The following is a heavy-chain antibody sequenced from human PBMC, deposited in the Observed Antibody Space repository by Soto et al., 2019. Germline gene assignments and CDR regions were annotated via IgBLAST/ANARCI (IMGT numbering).Heavy chain of an antibody. CDR2: ISSSSSYT. V-gene: IGHV3-21*01. Sequence: GRSLTLSCAASGFTFSSYSMHWVRQAPGKGLEWVSSISSSSSYTYYADSVKGRFTISRDNAKNSLYLQMNSLRAEDTAVYYCARSSDDGWGGDYYYNRREVWGKGTTLTVSS. D-gene: IGHD3-10*01. CDR3: ARSSDDGWGGDYYYNRREV. CDR1: GFTFSSYS. J-gene: IGHJ6*04.